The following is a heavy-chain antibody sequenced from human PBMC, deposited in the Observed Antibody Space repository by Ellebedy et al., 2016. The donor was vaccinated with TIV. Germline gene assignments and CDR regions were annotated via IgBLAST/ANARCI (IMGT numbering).Heavy chain of an antibody. CDR3: AGEDY. Sequence: MPSETLSLTCTVSGGSISSSNWWSWVREPPGKGLECIGDIYPGGSTNYSPSLGSRVTMSVDMSQNQFSLNLRSVTAADTAVYYCAGEDYWGQGTLVTVSS. J-gene: IGHJ4*02. CDR1: GGSISSSNW. V-gene: IGHV4-4*02. CDR2: IYPGGST.